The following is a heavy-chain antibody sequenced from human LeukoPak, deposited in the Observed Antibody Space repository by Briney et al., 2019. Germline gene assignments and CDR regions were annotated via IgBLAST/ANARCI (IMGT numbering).Heavy chain of an antibody. CDR1: GYTLTELS. V-gene: IGHV1-46*01. Sequence: GASVKVSCKVSGYTLTELSMHWVRQAPGQGLEWMGIINPSDGSTNYAQKFQGRVTMTRDTSTSTMYMEVSSLRSEDTAVFYCARADPTYYDFWSSWSLDYWGQGTQVTVSS. D-gene: IGHD3-3*01. CDR2: INPSDGST. CDR3: ARADPTYYDFWSSWSLDY. J-gene: IGHJ4*02.